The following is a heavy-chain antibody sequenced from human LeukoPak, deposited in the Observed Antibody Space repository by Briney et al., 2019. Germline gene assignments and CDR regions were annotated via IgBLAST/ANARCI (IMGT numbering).Heavy chain of an antibody. J-gene: IGHJ4*02. CDR3: AKGSRYCSGGNCYSPDFDY. CDR1: GFTFSSYA. V-gene: IGHV3-23*01. Sequence: GGSLRLSCAASGFTFSSYAMSWVRQAPGKGLEWVSAISGSGGSTYYADSVKGRFTISRDNSKNTLYLQMNSLRAEDTAVYYCAKGSRYCSGGNCYSPDFDYWGQGTLVTVSS. CDR2: ISGSGGST. D-gene: IGHD2-15*01.